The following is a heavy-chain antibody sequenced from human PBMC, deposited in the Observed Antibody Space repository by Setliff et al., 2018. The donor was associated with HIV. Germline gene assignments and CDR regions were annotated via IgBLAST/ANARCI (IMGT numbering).Heavy chain of an antibody. CDR2: IIHSGGT. V-gene: IGHV4-34*12. Sequence: PSETLSLTCAVYGGSFSGYYWTWIRQPPGRGLEWIGEIIHSGGTNYNRSLKSRVTISVDTSKNQFSLNLRSVTAADTAVYYCEVAGQWGQGTLVTVSS. CDR1: GGSFSGYY. D-gene: IGHD6-19*01. J-gene: IGHJ4*02. CDR3: EVAGQ.